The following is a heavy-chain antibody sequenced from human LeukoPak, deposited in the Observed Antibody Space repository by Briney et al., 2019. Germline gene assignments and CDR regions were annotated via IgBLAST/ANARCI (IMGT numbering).Heavy chain of an antibody. CDR1: GDSISNGVYY. Sequence: PSQTLSLTCTVSGDSISNGVYYWSWIRQHPGKGLEWIGYIYHSGSTYYNPSLKSRVTISVDTSKNQFSLKPTSVTAADTAVYYCAGFPRRSDSSGSYYFLYFDYWGQGTLVAVSS. CDR3: AGFPRRSDSSGSYYFLYFDY. D-gene: IGHD3-22*01. J-gene: IGHJ4*02. CDR2: IYHSGST. V-gene: IGHV4-31*03.